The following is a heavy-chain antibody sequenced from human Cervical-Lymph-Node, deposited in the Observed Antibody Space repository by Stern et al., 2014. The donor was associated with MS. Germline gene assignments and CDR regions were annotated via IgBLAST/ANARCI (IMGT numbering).Heavy chain of an antibody. V-gene: IGHV4-34*01. J-gene: IGHJ4*02. CDR2: INHSGST. D-gene: IGHD6-19*01. CDR1: GGSFSGYY. CDR3: ARGRRSGWSDY. Sequence: QVQLQQWGAGLLKPSETLSLTCAVYGGSFSGYYWSWIRQPPGKGLEWIGEINHSGSTNYNPSLKSRVTISVDTSKNHFSLKLSSVTAADTAVYYCARGRRSGWSDYWGQGTLVTVSS.